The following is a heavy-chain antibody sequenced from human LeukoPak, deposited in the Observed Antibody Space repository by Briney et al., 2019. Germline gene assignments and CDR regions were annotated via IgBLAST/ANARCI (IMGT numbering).Heavy chain of an antibody. CDR1: GGSFSGYY. J-gene: IGHJ4*02. CDR3: ARGGGGYYNRGTYFDY. V-gene: IGHV4-34*01. CDR2: INHSGST. Sequence: SETLSLTCAVYGGSFSGYYWSWILQPPGKGLEWIGEINHSGSTNYNPSLKSRVTISVDTSKNQFSLKLSSVTAADTAVYYCARGGGGYYNRGTYFDYWGQGTLVTVSS. D-gene: IGHD3-3*01.